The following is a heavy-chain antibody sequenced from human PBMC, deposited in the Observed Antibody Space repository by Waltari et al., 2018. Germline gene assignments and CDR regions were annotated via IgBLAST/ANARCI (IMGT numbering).Heavy chain of an antibody. V-gene: IGHV4-34*01. CDR1: GGSFSGYY. J-gene: IGHJ4*02. CDR2: IHPSRGT. Sequence: QVQLQQWGAGLLKPSETLSLTCAVYGGSFSGYYWSWIRQPPGKGLEWTGTIHPSRGTNYTPSLTSRVTISVDTSKNQFSRKLRSVTAADTAVYYCARRYTAARWALGVDYWGQGTLVTVSS. CDR3: ARRYTAARWALGVDY. D-gene: IGHD6-6*01.